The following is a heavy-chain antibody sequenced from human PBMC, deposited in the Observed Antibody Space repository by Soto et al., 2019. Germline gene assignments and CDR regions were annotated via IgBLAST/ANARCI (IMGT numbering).Heavy chain of an antibody. D-gene: IGHD2-15*01. V-gene: IGHV3-30-3*01. Sequence: PGGSLRLSCAASGLTFSSYAMHWVRQAPGKGLEWVAVISYDGSNKYYADSVKGRFTISRDNSKNTLYLQMNSLRAEDTAVYYCARRLICSRGGSCYSWNYYYYGMDVWGQGTTVTVSS. J-gene: IGHJ6*01. CDR1: GLTFSSYA. CDR2: ISYDGSNK. CDR3: ARRLICSRGGSCYSWNYYYYGMDV.